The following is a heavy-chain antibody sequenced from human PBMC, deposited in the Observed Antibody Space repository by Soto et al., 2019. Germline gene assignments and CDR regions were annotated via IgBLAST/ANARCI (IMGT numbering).Heavy chain of an antibody. J-gene: IGHJ4*02. CDR3: TTVVEY. V-gene: IGHV3-74*01. D-gene: IGHD2-15*01. CDR2: IDGVGTGT. Sequence: EVQLVQSGGGSVQPGGSLRLSCAASGFTFTNYWMHWVRQVPGKGLVWVSRIDGVGTGTSYSDSVRGRFTISRDNAENMLYLQMNSRRAEDTAVYYCTTVVEYWGQGTLVTVSS. CDR1: GFTFTNYW.